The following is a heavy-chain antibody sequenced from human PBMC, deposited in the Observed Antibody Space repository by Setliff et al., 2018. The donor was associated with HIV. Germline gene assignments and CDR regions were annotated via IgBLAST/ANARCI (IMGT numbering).Heavy chain of an antibody. D-gene: IGHD2-21*01. CDR3: ARAVMRSLDY. J-gene: IGHJ4*02. CDR2: TNPDGREV. Sequence: GGSLRLSCEASKFTFKEHWMAWVRRVPGKGLEWVAHTNPDGREVNYGDAVRGRFTISRDNTKNSLFLQMSGLRVDDTAVYFCARAVMRSLDYWGQGTLVTVSS. CDR1: KFTFKEHW. V-gene: IGHV3-7*04.